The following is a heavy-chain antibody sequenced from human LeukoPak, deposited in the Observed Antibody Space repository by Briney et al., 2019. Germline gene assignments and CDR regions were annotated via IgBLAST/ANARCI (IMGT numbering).Heavy chain of an antibody. V-gene: IGHV1-2*02. D-gene: IGHD5-24*01. CDR2: INPNSGDT. CDR1: GYTFTAYY. CDR3: ARGGDGDRRDFDY. J-gene: IGHJ4*02. Sequence: ASVKASCKASGYTFTAYYLHWVRQAPGQGLEWMGWINPNSGDTNYAQKFQGRVTMTRDTSISTAYMELSSLSSEDTAVYYCARGGDGDRRDFDYWGQGTLVTVSS.